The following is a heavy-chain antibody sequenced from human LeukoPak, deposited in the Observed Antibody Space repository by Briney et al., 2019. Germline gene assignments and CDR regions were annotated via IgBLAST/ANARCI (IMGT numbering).Heavy chain of an antibody. J-gene: IGHJ4*02. Sequence: ASVKVSCKASGGTFSSYAISWVRQAPGQGLEWMGRIIPILGIANYAQKFQGRVTITADKSTSTAYMELSSLRSEDTAVYYCARSSLRYYDSSGYPFDYWGQGTLVTVSS. CDR1: GGTFSSYA. CDR3: ARSSLRYYDSSGYPFDY. D-gene: IGHD3-22*01. CDR2: IIPILGIA. V-gene: IGHV1-69*04.